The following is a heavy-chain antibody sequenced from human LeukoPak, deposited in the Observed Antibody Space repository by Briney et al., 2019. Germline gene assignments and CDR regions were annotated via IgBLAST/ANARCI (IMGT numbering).Heavy chain of an antibody. CDR2: IRYDGSNK. V-gene: IGHV3-30*02. CDR3: ARDQGDYGGNSGADY. J-gene: IGHJ4*02. CDR1: GFTFSSYG. D-gene: IGHD4-23*01. Sequence: GGSLRLSCAASGFTFSSYGMHWVRQAPGKGLEWVAFIRYDGSNKYYADSVKGRFTISRDNSKNTLYLQMNSLRAEDTAVYYCARDQGDYGGNSGADYWGQGTLVTVSS.